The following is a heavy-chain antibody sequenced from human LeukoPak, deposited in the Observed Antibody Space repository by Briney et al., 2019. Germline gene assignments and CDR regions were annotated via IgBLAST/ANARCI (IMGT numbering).Heavy chain of an antibody. CDR3: AKDAFDI. J-gene: IGHJ3*02. CDR2: IYYSGST. Sequence: PSETLSLTCTVSGGSISSSYWSWIRQPPGKGLEWIGYIYYSGSTNYNPSLKSRVTISVDTSKNQFSLKLNSVTAADTAVYYCAKDAFDIWGQGTMVTVSS. V-gene: IGHV4-59*01. CDR1: GGSISSSY.